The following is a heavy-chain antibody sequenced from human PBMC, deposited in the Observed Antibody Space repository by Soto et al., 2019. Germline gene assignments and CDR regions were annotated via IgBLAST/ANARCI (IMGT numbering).Heavy chain of an antibody. Sequence: GGSLRLSCAASGFTFSSYGMHWVRQAPGKGLEWVAVIWYDGSNKYYADSVKGRFTISRDNSKNTLYLQMNSLRAEDTAVYYCARSYCGGDCYNDAFDIWGQGTMVTVSS. CDR3: ARSYCGGDCYNDAFDI. CDR2: IWYDGSNK. D-gene: IGHD2-21*02. CDR1: GFTFSSYG. J-gene: IGHJ3*02. V-gene: IGHV3-33*01.